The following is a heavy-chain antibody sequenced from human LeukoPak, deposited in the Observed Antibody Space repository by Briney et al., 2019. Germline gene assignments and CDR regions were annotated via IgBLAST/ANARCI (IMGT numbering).Heavy chain of an antibody. CDR3: TGVGVTDYYYYMDV. V-gene: IGHV3-15*01. D-gene: IGHD1-26*01. CDR2: IKSKTDGGTT. J-gene: IGHJ6*03. CDR1: GFTFSSYA. Sequence: GGSLRLSCTASGFTFSSYAMSWIRQAPGKGLEWVGRIKSKTDGGTTDYAAPVKGRFTISRDDSKNTLYLQMNSLKTEDTAVYYCTGVGVTDYYYYMDVWGKGTTVTVSS.